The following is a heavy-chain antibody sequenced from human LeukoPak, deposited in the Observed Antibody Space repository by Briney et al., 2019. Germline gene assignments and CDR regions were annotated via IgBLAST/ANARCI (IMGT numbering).Heavy chain of an antibody. CDR1: GFSFSNYG. J-gene: IGHJ3*01. V-gene: IGHV3-33*01. D-gene: IGHD2-15*01. Sequence: PGKSLRLSCAASGFSFSNYGIHWVRQAPGKGLEWVAVKGRFTSSRDNAKDTLYLQMNSLTADDTAVYYCARDLQLGRSDGGCYSCNAFDVWGQGTMVTVSS. CDR3: ARDLQLGRSDGGCYSCNAFDV.